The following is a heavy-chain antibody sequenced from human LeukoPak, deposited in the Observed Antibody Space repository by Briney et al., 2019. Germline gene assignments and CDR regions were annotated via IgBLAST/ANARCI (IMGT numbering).Heavy chain of an antibody. J-gene: IGHJ6*02. CDR2: IIPIFGTA. Sequence: SVKVSCKASGGTFSSYAISWVRQAPGQGLEWMGGIIPIFGTANYAQKFQGSVTITADESTSTAYMELSSLRSEDTAVYYCARGYVPAAIQNYYYGMDVWGQGTTVTVSS. V-gene: IGHV1-69*13. CDR1: GGTFSSYA. CDR3: ARGYVPAAIQNYYYGMDV. D-gene: IGHD2-2*02.